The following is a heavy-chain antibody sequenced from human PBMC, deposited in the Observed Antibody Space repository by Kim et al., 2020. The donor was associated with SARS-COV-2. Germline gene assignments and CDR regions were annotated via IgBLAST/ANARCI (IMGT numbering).Heavy chain of an antibody. V-gene: IGHV3-21*01. CDR2: ISSSSSYI. CDR3: ARDLGYSYGLNYGMDV. CDR1: GFTFSSYS. Sequence: GGSLRLSCAASGFTFSSYSMNWVRQAPGKVLEWVSSISSSSSYIYYADSVKGRFTISRDNAKNSLYLQMNSLRAEDTAVYYCARDLGYSYGLNYGMDVWGQGTTVTVSS. J-gene: IGHJ6*02. D-gene: IGHD5-18*01.